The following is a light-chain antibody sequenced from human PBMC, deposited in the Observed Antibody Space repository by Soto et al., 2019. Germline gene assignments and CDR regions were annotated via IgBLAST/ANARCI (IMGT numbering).Light chain of an antibody. CDR3: SSYTSSSTPYV. Sequence: QSVLTQPASVSGSPGQSITISCTGTSSDVGGYNYVSWYHQHPVKAPKLMIYDVTSRPSGVSDRFSGSKSGNTASLTISGLQAEDEADYYCSSYTSSSTPYVFGTGTKVTVL. V-gene: IGLV2-14*01. CDR1: SSDVGGYNY. CDR2: DVT. J-gene: IGLJ1*01.